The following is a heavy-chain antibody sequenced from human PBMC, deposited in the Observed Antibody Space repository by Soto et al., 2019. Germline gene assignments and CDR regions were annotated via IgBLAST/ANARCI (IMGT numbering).Heavy chain of an antibody. Sequence: ASVKVSCKASGYTFTSYAMHWVRQAPGQRLEWMGWINAGNGNTKYAQKFQGRVTITSDTSASTAYMELSSLRSEDTAVYYCAKDTYYYSSSGYYVFDSWGQGTLVTVSS. CDR3: AKDTYYYSSSGYYVFDS. J-gene: IGHJ4*02. CDR2: INAGNGNT. CDR1: GYTFTSYA. D-gene: IGHD3-22*01. V-gene: IGHV1-3*01.